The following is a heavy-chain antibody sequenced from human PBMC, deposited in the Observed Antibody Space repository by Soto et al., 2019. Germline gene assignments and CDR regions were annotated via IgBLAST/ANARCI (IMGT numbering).Heavy chain of an antibody. Sequence: GGSLRLSCAASGFSLSDYWMHWVRQVPGKGLLWVSRISVDGRDTTYADSVKGRFTISRDNAKNTLYLQMDSLRAEDTAVYYCVRAPEQRPLDYWGRGSLVTVSS. CDR2: ISVDGRDT. CDR1: GFSLSDYW. CDR3: VRAPEQRPLDY. D-gene: IGHD6-19*01. V-gene: IGHV3-74*03. J-gene: IGHJ4*01.